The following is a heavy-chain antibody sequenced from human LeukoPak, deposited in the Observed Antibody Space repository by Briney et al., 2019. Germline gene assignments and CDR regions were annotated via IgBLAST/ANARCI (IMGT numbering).Heavy chain of an antibody. Sequence: SETLSLTCTVSGXSISNYYWSWIRQPPGKGLEWIGYIYYSGSTNYNPSLKSRVTISVDTSKNQFSLKLSSVTAADTAVYYCARHSSGYYFDYWGQGTLVTVSS. D-gene: IGHD3-22*01. V-gene: IGHV4-59*08. CDR3: ARHSSGYYFDY. CDR1: GXSISNYY. CDR2: IYYSGST. J-gene: IGHJ4*02.